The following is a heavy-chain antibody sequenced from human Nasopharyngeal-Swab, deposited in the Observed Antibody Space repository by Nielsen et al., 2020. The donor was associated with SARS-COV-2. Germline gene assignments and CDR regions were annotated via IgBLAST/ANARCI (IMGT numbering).Heavy chain of an antibody. CDR1: GFTFSSYA. Sequence: AESLRLSCSASGFTFSSYAIHWVCQAPGKGLEWVSGISSGCGSTYYADSVKGRFTISRDNSKSTLYLQMNSLRVEDTAVYYCAKDPRTVIGTFDIWGQGTMVTVSS. D-gene: IGHD2-21*01. CDR3: AKDPRTVIGTFDI. CDR2: ISSGCGST. J-gene: IGHJ3*02. V-gene: IGHV3-23*01.